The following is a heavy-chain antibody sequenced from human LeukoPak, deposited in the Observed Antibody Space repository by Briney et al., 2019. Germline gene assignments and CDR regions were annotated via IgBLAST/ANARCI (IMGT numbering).Heavy chain of an antibody. J-gene: IGHJ4*02. CDR2: ISSSSSYI. V-gene: IGHV3-21*01. Sequence: GGSLRLSCAASGFTFSSYSMNWVRQAPGKGLEWVSSISSSSSYIYYAGSVKGRFTISRDNAKNSLYLQMNSLRAEDTAVYYCASSIVVVPAASDYDILTGYYTVDYWGQGTLVTVSS. CDR1: GFTFSSYS. CDR3: ASSIVVVPAASDYDILTGYYTVDY. D-gene: IGHD3-9*01.